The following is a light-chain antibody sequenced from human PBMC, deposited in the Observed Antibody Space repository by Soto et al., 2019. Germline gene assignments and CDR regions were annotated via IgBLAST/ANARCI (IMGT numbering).Light chain of an antibody. V-gene: IGKV3-15*01. CDR3: QQYDTWPPR. CDR2: DAS. J-gene: IGKJ1*01. Sequence: ESVLTQSPCTLSVSPGSRSTLPCTASQSVSSKLAWYQHKHGQAPRIIIYDASTRATGIPARFSGSGSGTDFNLTISSLQSEDLVLYYCQQYDTWPPRFGQGTKVDIK. CDR1: QSVSSK.